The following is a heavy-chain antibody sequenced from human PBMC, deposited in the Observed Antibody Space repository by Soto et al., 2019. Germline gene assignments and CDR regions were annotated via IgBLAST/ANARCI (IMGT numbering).Heavy chain of an antibody. D-gene: IGHD2-15*01. V-gene: IGHV3-21*01. Sequence: GGSLRLSCAASGFIFASNSMNWVRQVPGKGLQWLSSISSSGTFKSYGDSVKGRFTISRDNAKNSLFLQMNNLRGEDTGLYYWARYPPHGGTSSCDADSWGQGTLVTVSS. CDR2: ISSSGTFK. CDR1: GFIFASNS. CDR3: ARYPPHGGTSSCDADS. J-gene: IGHJ4*02.